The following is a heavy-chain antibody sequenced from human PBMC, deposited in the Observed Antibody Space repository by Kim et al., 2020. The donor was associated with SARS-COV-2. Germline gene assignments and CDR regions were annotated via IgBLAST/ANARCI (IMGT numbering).Heavy chain of an antibody. CDR2: IYGDETTP. V-gene: IGHV3-74*01. D-gene: IGHD2-8*01. CDR1: GFTFSIYS. J-gene: IGHJ4*02. Sequence: GGSLRLSCAASGFTFSIYSMNWVRQAPGKGLVWVSHIYGDETTPTYADSVKGRFTISRDNAKNTLYLQMNSLRAEDTAVYYCATSGVRSFDLWGRGTLVTVSS. CDR3: ATSGVRSFDL.